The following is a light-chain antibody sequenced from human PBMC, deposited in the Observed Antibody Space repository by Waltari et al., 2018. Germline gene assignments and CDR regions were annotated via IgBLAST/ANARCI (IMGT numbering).Light chain of an antibody. Sequence: QAVLTQPSSLSASPGASASLTCTLRSGIHVGTYRIYWYQQKPGSPPQYLLKYRSDSDKQQGSGVPSRFSGSKDASANAGILLITGLQPDDEADYYCMIWHSSAVVFGGGTKLTVL. CDR3: MIWHSSAVV. CDR2: YRSDSDK. CDR1: SGIHVGTYR. J-gene: IGLJ2*01. V-gene: IGLV5-45*02.